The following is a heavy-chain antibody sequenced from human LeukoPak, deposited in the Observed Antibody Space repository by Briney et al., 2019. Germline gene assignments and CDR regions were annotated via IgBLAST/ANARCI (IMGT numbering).Heavy chain of an antibody. D-gene: IGHD3-9*01. J-gene: IGHJ4*02. CDR3: AKWGDYDFLTGYYVSDF. Sequence: GGSLRLSCAASGFIFRNYAMSWVRQAPGKGLEWVSAITGSGDTTYYADSVKGRFTVSRDNSKNTLYVEMNTLRAEDTAVYYCAKWGDYDFLTGYYVSDFWGQGTLVTVSS. CDR1: GFIFRNYA. CDR2: ITGSGDTT. V-gene: IGHV3-23*01.